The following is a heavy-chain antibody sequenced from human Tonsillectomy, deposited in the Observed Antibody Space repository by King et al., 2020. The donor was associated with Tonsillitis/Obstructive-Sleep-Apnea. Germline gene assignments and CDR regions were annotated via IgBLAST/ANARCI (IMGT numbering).Heavy chain of an antibody. D-gene: IGHD1-26*01. V-gene: IGHV4-34*01. CDR2: INHSGST. Sequence: VQLQQWGAGLLKTSETLSLTCAVYGGSFSGYYWSWIRQPPGKVLDWIGEINHSGSTNYNPSRKSRVTISVDTSKNQFSLNLSSMTAADTAVYYCASGGGSWFDSWGQGTLVTVSS. CDR1: GGSFSGYY. CDR3: ASGGGSWFDS. J-gene: IGHJ5*01.